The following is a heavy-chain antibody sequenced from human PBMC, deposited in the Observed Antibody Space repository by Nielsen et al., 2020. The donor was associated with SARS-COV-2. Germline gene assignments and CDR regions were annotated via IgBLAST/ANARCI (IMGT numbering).Heavy chain of an antibody. D-gene: IGHD6-13*01. CDR1: GITFDDYT. CDR2: SSWDGGST. CDR3: AKNMAASINYYYGIDV. J-gene: IGHJ6*02. V-gene: IGHV3-43*01. Sequence: GEFLKTRCAASGITFDDYTKDWVSQAPGKGLELVSLSSWDGGSTYYDDSVKGRFTISRDNSTYSLYLQMNNLRTEYNAFYYYAKNMAASINYYYGIDVWGQGTTVTVSS.